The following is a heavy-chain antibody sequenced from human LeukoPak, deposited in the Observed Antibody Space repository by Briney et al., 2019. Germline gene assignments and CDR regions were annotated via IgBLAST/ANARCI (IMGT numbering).Heavy chain of an antibody. J-gene: IGHJ4*02. Sequence: PGGSLRLSCAASGFTFSSYSMNWVRQAPGKGLEWVSSISSSSSYIYYADSVKGRFTISRDNAKNSLYLQMNSLRAEDTAVYYCARDPGRHDYSKGGFDYWGQGTLVTVSS. CDR2: ISSSSSYI. D-gene: IGHD4-11*01. CDR1: GFTFSSYS. CDR3: ARDPGRHDYSKGGFDY. V-gene: IGHV3-21*01.